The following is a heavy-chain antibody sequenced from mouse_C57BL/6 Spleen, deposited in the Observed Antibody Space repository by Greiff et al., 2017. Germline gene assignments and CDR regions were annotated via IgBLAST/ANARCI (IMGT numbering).Heavy chain of an antibody. CDR1: GYTFTSYW. CDR3: ARNSNYFDY. Sequence: QVQLKQPGAELVKPGASVKMSCKASGYTFTSYWITWVKQRPGQGLEWIGDIYPGSGSTNYNEKFKCKATLTVDTSSSTAYMQLSSLTSEDSAVYYCARNSNYFDYWGQGTTLTVSS. CDR2: IYPGSGST. D-gene: IGHD2-5*01. J-gene: IGHJ2*01. V-gene: IGHV1-55*01.